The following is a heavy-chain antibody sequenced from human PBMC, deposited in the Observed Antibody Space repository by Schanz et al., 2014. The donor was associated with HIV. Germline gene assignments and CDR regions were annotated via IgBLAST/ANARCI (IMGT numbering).Heavy chain of an antibody. Sequence: VQLVESGGGVVQPGRSLRLSCAASGFSFSNYGMHWVRQAPGKGLEWLSYISSSGNTKSYADSLKGRFTISRDNARNSLYLQMNSLRPEDTAVYYCARGQPLVQRWFDPWGQGTLVTVSS. CDR3: ARGQPLVQRWFDP. J-gene: IGHJ5*02. CDR2: ISSSGNTK. CDR1: GFSFSNYG. D-gene: IGHD6-13*01. V-gene: IGHV3-48*04.